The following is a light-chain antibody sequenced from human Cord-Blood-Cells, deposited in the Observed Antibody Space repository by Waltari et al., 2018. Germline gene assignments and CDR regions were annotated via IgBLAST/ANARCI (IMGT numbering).Light chain of an antibody. CDR1: SGSIASNS. J-gene: IGLJ3*02. V-gene: IGLV6-57*03. Sequence: NFMLTQPHSVSESPGKTVTISCTRSSGSIASNSVQWYQQRPGSAPTTVIYEDNQRPSGVPDRFSGSIDSSSHSASRTISGLKTEDEADYYCQSYDSSNQVFGGGTKLTVL. CDR2: EDN. CDR3: QSYDSSNQV.